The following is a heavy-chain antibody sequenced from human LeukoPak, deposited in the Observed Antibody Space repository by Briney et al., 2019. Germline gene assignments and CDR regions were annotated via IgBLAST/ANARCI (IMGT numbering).Heavy chain of an antibody. J-gene: IGHJ5*02. Sequence: GASVKVSCKASGGTFSSYAISWVRQAPGQGLEWMGGIIPILGTANYAQKFQGRVTITADESTSTAYMELSSLRSEDTAVYYCARDGGQYYYDSSGPDRFDPWGQGTLVTVSS. D-gene: IGHD3-22*01. CDR2: IIPILGTA. CDR1: GGTFSSYA. CDR3: ARDGGQYYYDSSGPDRFDP. V-gene: IGHV1-69*13.